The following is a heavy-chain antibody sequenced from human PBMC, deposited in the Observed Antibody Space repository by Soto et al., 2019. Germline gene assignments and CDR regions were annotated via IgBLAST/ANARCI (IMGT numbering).Heavy chain of an antibody. J-gene: IGHJ6*02. CDR2: ISGSGGST. CDR1: GFTFSSYA. CDR3: ARGVLVPAAIVYYYGMDV. Sequence: PGGSLRLSCAASGFTFSSYAMSWVRQAPGKGLEWVSAISGSGGSTYHADSVKGRFTISRDNSKNTLYLQMNSLRAEDTAVYYCARGVLVPAAIVYYYGMDVWGQGTTVTVSS. V-gene: IGHV3-23*01. D-gene: IGHD2-2*02.